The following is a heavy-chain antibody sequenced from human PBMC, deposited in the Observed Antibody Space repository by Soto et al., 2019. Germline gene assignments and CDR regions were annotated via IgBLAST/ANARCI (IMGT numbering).Heavy chain of an antibody. Sequence: EVQLVESGGGLIQPGGSLRVSCAASEFTVSSNYMTWVRQAPGKGLEWVSVIDTAGRANNAESVKGRFTNSRDNSKNTLYLLMNSLRVEDTAVYYCARGATYDDFWSGHYTSYTYYGMDVWGQGTTVTVS. V-gene: IGHV3-53*01. CDR2: IDTAGRA. J-gene: IGHJ6*02. D-gene: IGHD3-3*01. CDR3: ARGATYDDFWSGHYTSYTYYGMDV. CDR1: EFTVSSNY.